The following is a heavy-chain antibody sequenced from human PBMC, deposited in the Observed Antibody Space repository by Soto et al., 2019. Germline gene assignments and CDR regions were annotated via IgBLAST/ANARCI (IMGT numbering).Heavy chain of an antibody. CDR3: ARVGFYCSGGSCHFDY. Sequence: QVQLVESGGGLVKPGGSLRLSCAASGFTFSDYYMSWIRQAPGKGLEWVSYISSSSSYTNYADSVKGRFTISRDNAKNSLYLQMNSLRAEDTAVYYCARVGFYCSGGSCHFDYWGQGTLVTVSS. CDR2: ISSSSSYT. CDR1: GFTFSDYY. D-gene: IGHD2-15*01. J-gene: IGHJ4*02. V-gene: IGHV3-11*05.